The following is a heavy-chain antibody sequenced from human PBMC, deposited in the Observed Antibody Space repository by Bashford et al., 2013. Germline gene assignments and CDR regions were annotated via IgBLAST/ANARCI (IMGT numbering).Heavy chain of an antibody. CDR1: GGSISSSSYY. Sequence: ETLSLTCTVSGGSISSSSYYWGWIRQPPGKGLEWIGSIYYSGSTYYNPSLKSRVTISVDTSKNQFSLKLSSVTAADTAVYYCARTSRTITMIVVVHFDYWGQGTLVTVSS. V-gene: IGHV4-39*01. CDR3: ARTSRTITMIVVVHFDY. D-gene: IGHD3-22*01. J-gene: IGHJ4*02. CDR2: IYYSGST.